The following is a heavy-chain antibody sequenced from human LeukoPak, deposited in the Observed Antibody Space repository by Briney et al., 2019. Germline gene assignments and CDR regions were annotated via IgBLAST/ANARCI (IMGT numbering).Heavy chain of an antibody. CDR3: AKGLDSYGFFDAFDI. CDR1: GFTFSSYW. J-gene: IGHJ3*02. CDR2: ISGSGGST. Sequence: QPGGSLRLSCAASGFTFSSYWMHWVRQAPGKGLEWVSAISGSGGSTYYADSVKGRFTISRDNSKNTLYLQMNSLRAEDTAVYYCAKGLDSYGFFDAFDIWGQGTMVTVSS. D-gene: IGHD5-18*01. V-gene: IGHV3-23*01.